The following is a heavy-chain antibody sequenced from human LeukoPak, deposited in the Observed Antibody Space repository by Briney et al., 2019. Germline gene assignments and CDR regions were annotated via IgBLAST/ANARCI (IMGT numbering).Heavy chain of an antibody. V-gene: IGHV3-74*01. Sequence: GGSLRLSCAASGFTFSSYWMHWVRQAPGKGLVWVSRINSDGSSTSYADSVKGRFTISRDNAKNTLYLQMNSLRAEDTAVYYCARVVGYDFWSGFNWFDPWGQGTLVTVSS. CDR3: ARVVGYDFWSGFNWFDP. CDR2: INSDGSST. J-gene: IGHJ5*02. D-gene: IGHD3-3*01. CDR1: GFTFSSYW.